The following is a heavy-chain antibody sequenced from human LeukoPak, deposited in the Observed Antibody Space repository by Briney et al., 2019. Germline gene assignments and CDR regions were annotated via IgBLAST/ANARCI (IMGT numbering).Heavy chain of an antibody. CDR1: GGSISSHY. CDR2: IYYSGST. J-gene: IGHJ5*02. CDR3: ARGGTTVTPGLLWFDP. Sequence: SGTLSLTCSVSGGSISSHYWSWIRQPPGKGLEWIGYIYYSGSTKYNPSLKSRVTISVDTSKNQFSLKLSSVTAADTAVYYCARGGTTVTPGLLWFDPWGQGTLVTVSS. V-gene: IGHV4-59*11. D-gene: IGHD4-17*01.